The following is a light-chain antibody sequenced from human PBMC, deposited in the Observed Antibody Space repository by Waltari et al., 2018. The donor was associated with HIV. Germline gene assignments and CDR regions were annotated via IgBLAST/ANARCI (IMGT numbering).Light chain of an antibody. CDR2: EVN. V-gene: IGLV2-8*01. CDR1: SSDVGGYEY. J-gene: IGLJ6*01. Sequence: QSALPQPPSASGSLGQSVTISCTATSSDVGGYEYVSWYQQHPDKAPKLIIYEVNKRPSGVPDRFSGSKSDNTASLTVAGLQDDDEAHYYCASYGDTNRVLFGGGTRVTVL. CDR3: ASYGDTNRVL.